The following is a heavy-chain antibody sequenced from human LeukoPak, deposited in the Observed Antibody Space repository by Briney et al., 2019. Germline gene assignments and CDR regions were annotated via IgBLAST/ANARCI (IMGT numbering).Heavy chain of an antibody. CDR2: MNPNSGNT. V-gene: IGHV1-8*01. D-gene: IGHD1-26*01. CDR3: ARGRGRGSYFDFDY. J-gene: IGHJ4*02. CDR1: GYTFTSYD. Sequence: EASVKVSCKASGYTFTSYDINWVRQATGQGLEWMGWMNPNSGNTGYAQKFQGRVTMTRNTSMSTAYMELSSLRSEDTAVYYCARGRGRGSYFDFDYWGQGTLVTVSS.